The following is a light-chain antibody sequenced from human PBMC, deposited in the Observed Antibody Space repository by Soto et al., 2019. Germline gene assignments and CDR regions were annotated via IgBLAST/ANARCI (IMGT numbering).Light chain of an antibody. CDR2: DAS. CDR3: QQSYSSPPT. CDR1: QSISSW. V-gene: IGKV1-5*01. Sequence: IQMTQSPSTLSAAVEDRVTITCRASQSISSWLACYQQKPGKAPKLLIYDASSLESGVPSRFSGSGSGTDFTLTISSLQPDDFATYYCQQSYSSPPTFGQGTKVYIK. J-gene: IGKJ1*01.